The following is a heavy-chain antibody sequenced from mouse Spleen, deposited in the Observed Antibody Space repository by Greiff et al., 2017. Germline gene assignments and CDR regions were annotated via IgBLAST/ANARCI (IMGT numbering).Heavy chain of an antibody. Sequence: VQLKESGAELVRPGASVKLSCTASGFNFKDYYMHWVKQRPEQGLEWIGWIDPENGDTEYAPKFQGKATMTADTSSNTAYLQLSSLTSEDTAVYYCNALYYGSSHYCAMDYWGQGTSVTVSS. CDR2: IDPENGDT. D-gene: IGHD1-1*01. J-gene: IGHJ4*01. CDR1: GFNFKDYY. V-gene: IGHV14-4*02. CDR3: NALYYGSSHYCAMDY.